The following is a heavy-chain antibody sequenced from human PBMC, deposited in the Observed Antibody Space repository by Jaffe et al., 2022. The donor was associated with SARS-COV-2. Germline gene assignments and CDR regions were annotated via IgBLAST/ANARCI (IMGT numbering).Heavy chain of an antibody. CDR3: VRMQYSNTLGKAFDI. V-gene: IGHV4-39*01. J-gene: IGHJ3*02. CDR1: GASISSNLYY. Sequence: HLQLQESGPGLVKPSETLSLTCTASGASISSNLYYWGWIRQPPGKGLEWIGTIYYSGSTYNNPSLKSRVTISIDVSKNQFYLKLTAVTAADTAIYYCVRMQYSNTLGKAFDIWGQGTMVTVSS. CDR2: IYYSGST. D-gene: IGHD6-13*01.